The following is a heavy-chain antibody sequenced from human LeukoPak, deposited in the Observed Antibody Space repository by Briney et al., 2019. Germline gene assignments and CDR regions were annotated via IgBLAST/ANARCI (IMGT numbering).Heavy chain of an antibody. D-gene: IGHD6-13*01. Sequence: SVKLSCKASGGTFTSSATSWGRQSPGQELKGMRGIIPILGTANYAQKFQGRVAITADQSTSTAYMELSRLRSEHTAVYHCARHEWSAAAGTSYHWFDPWPQGPLVTVPS. V-gene: IGHV1-69*01. CDR3: ARHEWSAAAGTSYHWFDP. CDR1: GGTFTSSA. J-gene: IGHJ5*02. CDR2: IIPILGTA.